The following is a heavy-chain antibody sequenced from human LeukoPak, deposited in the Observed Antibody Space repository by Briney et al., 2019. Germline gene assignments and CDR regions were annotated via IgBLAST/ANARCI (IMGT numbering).Heavy chain of an antibody. D-gene: IGHD4-17*01. Sequence: PGGSLRLSCAASGFTFSTYGMNWVRQAPGKGLEWVSYISSSSSTIYYADSVKGRFTISRDNAKNSLYLQMNSLRAEDTAVYYCARDTVTTALGYWGQGTLVTVSS. CDR2: ISSSSSTI. V-gene: IGHV3-48*01. CDR1: GFTFSTYG. J-gene: IGHJ4*02. CDR3: ARDTVTTALGY.